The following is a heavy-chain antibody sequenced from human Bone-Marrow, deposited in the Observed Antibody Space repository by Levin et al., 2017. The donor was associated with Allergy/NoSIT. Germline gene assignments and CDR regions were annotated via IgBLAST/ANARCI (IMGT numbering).Heavy chain of an antibody. CDR3: ARARSYCSSTSCYRGGSVDY. CDR2: INHSGST. V-gene: IGHV4-34*01. J-gene: IGHJ4*02. Sequence: GSLRLSCAVYGGSFSGYYWSWIRQPPGKGLEWIGEINHSGSTNYNPSLKSRVTISVDTSKNQFSLKLSSVTAADTAVYYCARARSYCSSTSCYRGGSVDYWGQGTLVTVSS. CDR1: GGSFSGYY. D-gene: IGHD2-2*01.